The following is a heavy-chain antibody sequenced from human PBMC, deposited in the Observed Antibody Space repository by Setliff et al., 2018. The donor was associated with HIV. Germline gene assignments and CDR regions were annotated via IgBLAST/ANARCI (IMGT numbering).Heavy chain of an antibody. CDR2: ASYSGNA. D-gene: IGHD3-3*01. CDR1: GDSVSRYY. Sequence: SETLSLTCTVSGDSVSRYYWSWIRQSPGKGLEWIGCASYSGNADYNPSLESRVTISVDTTKNQFSLKLTSMTAADTAIYYCARDYSTLGRSDDAFDMWGPGTMVTVSS. CDR3: ARDYSTLGRSDDAFDM. J-gene: IGHJ3*02. V-gene: IGHV4-59*02.